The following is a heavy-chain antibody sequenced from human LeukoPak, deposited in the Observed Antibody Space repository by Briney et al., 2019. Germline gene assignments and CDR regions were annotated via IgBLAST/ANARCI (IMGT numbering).Heavy chain of an antibody. V-gene: IGHV4-39*01. D-gene: IGHD3-22*01. Sequence: SETLSLTCTVSRGSISSSSYYWGWIRQPPGKGLEWIGSIYYSGSTYYNPSLKSRVTISVDTSKNQFSLKLSSVTAADTAVYYCARFPGYYDSSGYYMSFDYWGQGTLVTVSS. CDR2: IYYSGST. CDR3: ARFPGYYDSSGYYMSFDY. J-gene: IGHJ4*02. CDR1: RGSISSSSYY.